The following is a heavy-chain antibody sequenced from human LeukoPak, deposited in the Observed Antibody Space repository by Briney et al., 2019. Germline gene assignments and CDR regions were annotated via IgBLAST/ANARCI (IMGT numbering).Heavy chain of an antibody. Sequence: SETLSLTCTVSGGSISSGSYYWSWIRQPAGKGLEWIGRIYTSGSTNYNPSLRSRVTISVDTSKNQFSLKLSSVTAADTAVYYCAREWELSDYWGQGTLVTVSS. CDR1: GGSISSGSYY. J-gene: IGHJ4*02. D-gene: IGHD1-26*01. CDR3: AREWELSDY. CDR2: IYTSGST. V-gene: IGHV4-61*02.